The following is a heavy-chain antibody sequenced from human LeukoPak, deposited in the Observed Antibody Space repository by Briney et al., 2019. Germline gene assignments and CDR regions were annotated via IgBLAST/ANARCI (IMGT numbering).Heavy chain of an antibody. CDR2: IYPGDSDT. J-gene: IGHJ4*02. CDR3: ARRGAVSGTEYFDY. CDR1: GYSFTSYW. D-gene: IGHD6-19*01. V-gene: IGHV5-51*01. Sequence: GESLQISCQDSGYSFTSYWIGWVRQMPGKGLEWMGIIYPGDSDTRYSPSFQGQVTISADKSISTAYLQWSSLKASDTAIYYCARRGAVSGTEYFDYWGQGTLVTVSS.